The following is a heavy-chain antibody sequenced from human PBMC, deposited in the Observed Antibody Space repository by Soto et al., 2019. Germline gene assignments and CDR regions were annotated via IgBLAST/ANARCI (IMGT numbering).Heavy chain of an antibody. CDR2: IYYSGST. V-gene: IGHV4-59*01. J-gene: IGHJ4*02. CDR3: ARSRGSTRSFDY. D-gene: IGHD2-15*01. CDR1: GGSISTYW. Sequence: SETLSLTRTVSGGSISTYWWSWIRQPPRKGLEWIGYIYYSGSTNYNPSLKSRVTISVDTSKNQFSLKLTSVTAADTAVYYCARSRGSTRSFDYWGQGTLVTVSS.